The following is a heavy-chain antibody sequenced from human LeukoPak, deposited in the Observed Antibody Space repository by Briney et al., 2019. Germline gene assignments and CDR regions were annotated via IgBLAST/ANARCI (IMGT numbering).Heavy chain of an antibody. D-gene: IGHD3-10*02. CDR2: ISSTSTYI. V-gene: IGHV3-21*01. CDR3: AELGITMIGGV. CDR1: GFTFSSYS. Sequence: GGSLRLSCAGSGFTFSSYSLNWVRQAPGKGLEWVSSISSTSTYIYYADSVKGRFIISRDNAKNSLYLQMNSLRAEDTAVYYCAELGITMIGGVWGKGTTVTISS. J-gene: IGHJ6*04.